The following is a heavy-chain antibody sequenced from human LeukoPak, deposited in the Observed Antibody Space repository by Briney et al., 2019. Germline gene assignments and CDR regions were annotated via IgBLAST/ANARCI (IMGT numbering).Heavy chain of an antibody. CDR2: ISAYNGNT. CDR1: GYTFNSYG. D-gene: IGHD2-15*01. CDR3: ARDPSRGSGGSVSFDP. V-gene: IGHV1-18*04. J-gene: IGHJ5*02. Sequence: ASVKVSCKASGYTFNSYGISWVRQAPGQGLEWMGWISAYNGNTNYAQKLQGRVTMTTDTSTSTAYMELRSLRSDDTAVYYCARDPSRGSGGSVSFDPWGQGTLVTVSS.